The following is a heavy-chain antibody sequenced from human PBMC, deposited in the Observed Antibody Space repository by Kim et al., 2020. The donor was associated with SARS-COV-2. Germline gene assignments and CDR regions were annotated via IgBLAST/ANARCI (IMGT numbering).Heavy chain of an antibody. CDR3: ARLHGYFDY. CDR2: ST. J-gene: IGHJ4*02. V-gene: IGHV4-59*01. Sequence: STNYNPSLKSRVTISVDTSKNQFSLKLSSVTAADTAVYYCARLHGYFDYWGQGTLVTVSS.